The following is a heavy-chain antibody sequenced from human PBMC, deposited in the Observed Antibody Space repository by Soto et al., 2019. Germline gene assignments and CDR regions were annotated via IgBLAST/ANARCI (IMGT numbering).Heavy chain of an antibody. Sequence: QVQLQESGPGLVKPSETLSLSCTVSGGSVSSGSYDWSWIRQPPGKGLEWIGYIYYSGSTNYNPSLKSRVTISVDTSKNQFSLKLSSVTASDTAVYYCARGIEGWYQGRYYYGMDVWGQGTMVIVSS. CDR3: ARGIEGWYQGRYYYGMDV. D-gene: IGHD6-19*01. V-gene: IGHV4-61*01. CDR2: IYYSGST. CDR1: GGSVSSGSYD. J-gene: IGHJ6*02.